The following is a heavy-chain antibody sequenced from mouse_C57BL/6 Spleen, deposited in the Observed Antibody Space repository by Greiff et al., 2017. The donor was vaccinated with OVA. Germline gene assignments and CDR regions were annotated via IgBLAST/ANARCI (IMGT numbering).Heavy chain of an antibody. V-gene: IGHV3-6*01. CDR1: GYSITSGYY. J-gene: IGHJ4*01. CDR3: ARAITTGRYYAMDY. CDR2: ISYDGSN. Sequence: DVKLQESGPGLVKPSQSLSLTCSVTGYSITSGYYWNWIRQFPGNKLEWMGYISYDGSNNYNPSLKNRISITRDTSKNQFFLKLNSVTTEDTATYYCARAITTGRYYAMDYWGQGTSVTVSS. D-gene: IGHD2-4*01.